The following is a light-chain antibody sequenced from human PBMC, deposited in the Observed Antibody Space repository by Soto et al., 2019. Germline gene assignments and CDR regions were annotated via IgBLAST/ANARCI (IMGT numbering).Light chain of an antibody. J-gene: IGLJ2*01. V-gene: IGLV2-14*01. CDR3: SSYTSSSTLV. Sequence: QPASVSGSPGQSITISCTGTSSDVGGYNYVSWYQQHPGKAPKLMIYEVSNGPSGVSNRFSGSKSGNTASLTISGLQAEDEADYYCSSYTSSSTLVFGGGTKLTVL. CDR2: EVS. CDR1: SSDVGGYNY.